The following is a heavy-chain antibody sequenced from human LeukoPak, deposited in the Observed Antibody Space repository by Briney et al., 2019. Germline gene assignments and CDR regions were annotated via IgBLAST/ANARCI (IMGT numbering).Heavy chain of an antibody. V-gene: IGHV1-69*05. CDR2: IIPIFGTA. J-gene: IGHJ4*02. CDR3: ARGPAIFGVVAHDY. D-gene: IGHD3-3*01. CDR1: GGTFSSYA. Sequence: ASVKVSCKASGGTFSSYAISWVRQAPGQGLEWMGGIIPIFGTANYAQKFQGRVTITTDESTSTAYMELSSLRSEDTAVYYCARGPAIFGVVAHDYWGQGTLVIVSS.